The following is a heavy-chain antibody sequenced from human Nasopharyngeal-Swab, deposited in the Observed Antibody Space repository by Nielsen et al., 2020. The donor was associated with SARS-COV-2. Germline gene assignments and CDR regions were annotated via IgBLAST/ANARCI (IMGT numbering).Heavy chain of an antibody. Sequence: GGSLRLSCAASGFTFTSYIMHWVRQAPGKGLEWISQITGDGSKTNYADSVKGRFTISRDNAKSTLYLQMNGLRVEDSAVYYCLRDNYGVDYWGQGTLVTVSS. CDR2: ITGDGSKT. CDR1: GFTFTSYI. V-gene: IGHV3-74*01. D-gene: IGHD3-10*01. CDR3: LRDNYGVDY. J-gene: IGHJ4*02.